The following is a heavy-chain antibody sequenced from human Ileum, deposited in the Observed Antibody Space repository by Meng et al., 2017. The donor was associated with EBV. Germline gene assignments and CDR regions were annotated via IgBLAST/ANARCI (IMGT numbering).Heavy chain of an antibody. CDR2: ISANNGDR. D-gene: IGHD6-13*01. V-gene: IGHV1-18*01. CDR3: ARKPTSAALDY. CDR1: GFTFTNYG. J-gene: IGHJ4*02. Sequence: QVQLLQSGAWVAPPRASVKVSCKASGFTFTNYGFTWVRQAPGQGLEWMGWISANNGDRHYAQKFQDRVTLTTDGYTPTVYMELRSLRSDDTAVYFCARKPTSAALDYWGQGTLVTVSS.